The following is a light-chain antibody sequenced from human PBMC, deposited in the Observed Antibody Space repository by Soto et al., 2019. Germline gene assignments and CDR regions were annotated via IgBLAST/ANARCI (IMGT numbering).Light chain of an antibody. CDR2: RNN. V-gene: IGLV1-47*01. CDR3: AAWDKSLGGPL. Sequence: QSVLTQPPSASGTPGQRVTISCSGSSSNIGSNYVYWYQQLPGTAPKLLIYRNNQRPSGVPDRFSGSKSGTSASLAISGLGSGDEGDYYCAAWDKSLGGPLLGGGTKRPAL. CDR1: SSNIGSNY. J-gene: IGLJ2*01.